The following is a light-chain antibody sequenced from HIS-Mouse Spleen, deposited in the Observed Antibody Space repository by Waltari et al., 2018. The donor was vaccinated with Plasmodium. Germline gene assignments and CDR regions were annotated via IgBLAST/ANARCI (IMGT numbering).Light chain of an antibody. CDR2: DAS. J-gene: IGKJ2*01. CDR3: QQRSNWPPMYT. CDR1: QGVSSY. V-gene: IGKV3-11*01. Sequence: IVLTQSPATLSLSPGERATLSCRASQGVSSYLAWYQQKPGQAPRLLIYDASNRATGIPARFSGSGSGTDFTLTISSLEPEDFAVYYCQQRSNWPPMYTFGQGTKLEIK.